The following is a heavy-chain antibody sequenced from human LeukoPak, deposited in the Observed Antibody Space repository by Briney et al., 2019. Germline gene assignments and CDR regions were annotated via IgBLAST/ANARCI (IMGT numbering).Heavy chain of an antibody. J-gene: IGHJ4*02. CDR1: GYTFTSYA. V-gene: IGHV1-3*01. D-gene: IGHD6-19*01. CDR2: INAGNGNT. Sequence: GESLKVSCKASGYTFTSYAMHWVRQAPGQRLEWMGWINAGNGNTKYSQKFQGRVTITRDTSASTAYMELSSLRSEDTAVYYCARVGIYSSGPARYWGQGTLVTVSS. CDR3: ARVGIYSSGPARY.